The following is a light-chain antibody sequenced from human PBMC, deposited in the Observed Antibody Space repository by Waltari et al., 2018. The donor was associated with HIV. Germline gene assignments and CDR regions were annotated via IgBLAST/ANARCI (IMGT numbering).Light chain of an antibody. V-gene: IGKV2-28*01. J-gene: IGKJ2*01. CDR3: MQALQTPQYT. CDR2: LGS. Sequence: IVMTQSPLSLPVTPGEPASISCRSSQSLLHSNGYNYLDWYLQKPGQSPQLLIYLGSNRASGVPDRFSGSGSGTDFTLKISRVEAEDVGVYYCMQALQTPQYTFGQGTKLEIK. CDR1: QSLLHSNGYNY.